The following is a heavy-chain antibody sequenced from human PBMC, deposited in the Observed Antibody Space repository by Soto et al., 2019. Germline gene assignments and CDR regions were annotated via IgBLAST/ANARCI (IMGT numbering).Heavy chain of an antibody. J-gene: IGHJ6*02. CDR3: ARGPQVLRYFDWLLPYYYYGMDV. CDR2: MNPNSGNT. D-gene: IGHD3-9*01. V-gene: IGHV1-8*01. CDR1: GYTFTSYD. Sequence: ASVKVSCKASGYTFTSYDINWVRQATGQGLEWMGWMNPNSGNTGYAQKFQGRVTMTRNTSISTAYMELSSLGSEDTAVYYCARGPQVLRYFDWLLPYYYYGMDVWGQGTTVTVSS.